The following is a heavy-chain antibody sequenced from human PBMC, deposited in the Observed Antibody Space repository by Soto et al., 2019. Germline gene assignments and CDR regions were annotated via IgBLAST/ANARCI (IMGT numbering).Heavy chain of an antibody. Sequence: ASVKVSCKASGDTFTSYYMHLVRQAPVQVLELIVIINPSFYTSYAHKFQGRVTMTRYTSTSTFYMELISLRSEDTSLYYCERVYCSGGGCYGIDYWGQ. CDR3: ERVYCSGGGCYGIDY. CDR2: INPSFYT. J-gene: IGHJ4*02. CDR1: GDTFTSYY. D-gene: IGHD2-15*01. V-gene: IGHV1-46*01.